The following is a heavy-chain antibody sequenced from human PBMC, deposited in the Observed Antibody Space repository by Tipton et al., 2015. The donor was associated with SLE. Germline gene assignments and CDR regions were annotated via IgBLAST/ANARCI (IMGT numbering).Heavy chain of an antibody. V-gene: IGHV5-51*01. D-gene: IGHD1-14*01. J-gene: IGHJ4*02. Sequence: QLVQSGAEVRKPGESLKISCKTSGFSFTNFWIAWVRQRPGKGLEWMGIIYPSDSDTRYGPSFEGQVTISADKSTSTAYLEWSSLKASDTATYYCAKDSLTGAAPFDYLGQGTLVTVSS. CDR1: GFSFTNFW. CDR2: IYPSDSDT. CDR3: AKDSLTGAAPFDY.